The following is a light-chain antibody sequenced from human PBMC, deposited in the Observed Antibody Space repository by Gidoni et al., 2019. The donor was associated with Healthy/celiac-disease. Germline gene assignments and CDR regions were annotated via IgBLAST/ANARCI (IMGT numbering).Light chain of an antibody. CDR2: WAS. CDR3: QQYYSTPLT. Sequence: DIVMTQSPDSLAVSLGERATINCKSSQSVLYSSNNKNYLAWYQQKPGQPPKLLIYWASTRESGVPDRFSGSGSGTDFTLTNSSLQAEDVAVYYCQQYYSTPLTFGQGTRLEIK. J-gene: IGKJ5*01. V-gene: IGKV4-1*01. CDR1: QSVLYSSNNKNY.